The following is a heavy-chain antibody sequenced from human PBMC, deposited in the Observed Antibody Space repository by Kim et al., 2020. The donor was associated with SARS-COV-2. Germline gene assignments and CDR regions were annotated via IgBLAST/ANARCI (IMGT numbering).Heavy chain of an antibody. CDR2: ISYDGSNK. D-gene: IGHD6-13*01. CDR3: ARVAVAAAATPPYYYYYYGMDV. Sequence: GGSLRLSCAASGFTFSSYGMHWVRQAPGKGLEWVAVISYDGSNKYYADSVKGRFTISRDNSKNTLYLQMNSLRAEDTAVYYCARVAVAAAATPPYYYYYYGMDVWGQGTTVTVSS. V-gene: IGHV3-33*05. J-gene: IGHJ6*02. CDR1: GFTFSSYG.